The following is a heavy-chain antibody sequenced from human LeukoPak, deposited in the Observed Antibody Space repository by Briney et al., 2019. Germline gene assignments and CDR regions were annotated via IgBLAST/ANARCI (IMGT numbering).Heavy chain of an antibody. CDR2: ISSSGSTI. J-gene: IGHJ3*02. D-gene: IGHD5-24*01. V-gene: IGHV3-11*01. CDR1: GFTFGDYY. CDR3: ARDLFEMATMGGDAFDI. Sequence: GGSLRLSCAASGFTFGDYYMGWIRQAPGKGLEWVSYISSSGSTIYYADSVKGRFTISRDNAKNSLYLQMNSLRAEDTAVYYCARDLFEMATMGGDAFDIWGQGTMVTVSS.